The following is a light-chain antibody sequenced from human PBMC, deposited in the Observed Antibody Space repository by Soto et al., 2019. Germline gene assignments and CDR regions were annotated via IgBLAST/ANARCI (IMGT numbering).Light chain of an antibody. J-gene: IGKJ2*03. CDR3: QQYNGYPHS. Sequence: DIQMTQSPSTLSASVGDRVTITCRASQSISTWLAWYQQKPGKAPKLLIYKASSLRNGVPSRFSCIGSGTEFTLTIYSLQTDDFASYYCQQYNGYPHSFGQGTKLEIK. CDR2: KAS. V-gene: IGKV1-5*03. CDR1: QSISTW.